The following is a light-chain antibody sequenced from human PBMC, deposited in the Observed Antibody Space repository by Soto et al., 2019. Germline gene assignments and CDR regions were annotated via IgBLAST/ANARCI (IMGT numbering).Light chain of an antibody. Sequence: QSVLTQPPSASGTPGQRVTIFCSGSNSNIETNNVYWYQQLPGMAPKLLIYSHDQRPSGLSDRLSGSKSGTSASLAISGLQSEDEADYYCAAWDDSLTGYVFGTGTKVTVL. J-gene: IGLJ1*01. CDR3: AAWDDSLTGYV. V-gene: IGLV1-44*01. CDR2: SHD. CDR1: NSNIETNN.